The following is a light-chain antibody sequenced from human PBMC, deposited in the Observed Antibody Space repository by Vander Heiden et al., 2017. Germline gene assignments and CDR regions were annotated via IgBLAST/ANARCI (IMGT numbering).Light chain of an antibody. V-gene: IGKV3-20*01. CDR2: DAS. CDR1: QSLSSL. CDR3: QQYGSLIT. J-gene: IGKJ5*01. Sequence: EIVLTQPPATLSLSPGDRATLSCRASQSLSSLLAWHQHKPGQAPRLLIFDASTRAAGVPDRFSGSGFGTDFTLTISRLEPEDFAVYYCQQYGSLITFGQGTRLEIK.